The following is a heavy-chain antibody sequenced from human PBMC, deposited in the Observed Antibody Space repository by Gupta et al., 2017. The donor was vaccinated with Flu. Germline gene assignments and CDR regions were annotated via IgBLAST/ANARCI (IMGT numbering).Heavy chain of an antibody. CDR2: TYYTGGT. Sequence: NWIRLPPGKGPEGIGYTYYTGGTNYNPSLESRVTMSVDASKNHCSLELKSVTAADTAMYYCAGRKTLAADTQENDNWLDPWGQGTLVTVSS. V-gene: IGHV4-61*03. CDR3: AGRKTLAADTQENDNWLDP. D-gene: IGHD2-15*01. J-gene: IGHJ5*01.